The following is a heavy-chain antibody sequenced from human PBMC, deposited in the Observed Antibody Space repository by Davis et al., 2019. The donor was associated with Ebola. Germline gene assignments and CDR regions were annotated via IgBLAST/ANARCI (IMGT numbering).Heavy chain of an antibody. CDR3: ARPMSRGRLGMDV. Sequence: PGGSLRLSCAASGFIFTDYYMTWIRQAPGKGLEWISYISSSGSTIYYADSVKGRFTISRDNAKNSLYLQMNSLRAEDTAVYYCARPMSRGRLGMDVWGQGTAVTVSS. J-gene: IGHJ6*02. D-gene: IGHD3-10*01. CDR2: ISSSGSTI. CDR1: GFIFTDYY. V-gene: IGHV3-11*01.